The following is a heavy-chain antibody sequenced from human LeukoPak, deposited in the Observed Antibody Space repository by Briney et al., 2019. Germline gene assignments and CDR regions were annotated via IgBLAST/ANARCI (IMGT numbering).Heavy chain of an antibody. CDR2: SNPSGGNT. CDR3: ARGLGGSYSASYFDY. Sequence: ASVKVSCKASGYTFTSYYMHWVRQAPGQGLEWMGISNPSGGNTNYAQKFQGRVTITRDTSTSTVYMELSSLRSEDTAVYYCARGLGGSYSASYFDYWGQGTLVTVSS. V-gene: IGHV1-46*01. J-gene: IGHJ4*02. CDR1: GYTFTSYY. D-gene: IGHD1-26*01.